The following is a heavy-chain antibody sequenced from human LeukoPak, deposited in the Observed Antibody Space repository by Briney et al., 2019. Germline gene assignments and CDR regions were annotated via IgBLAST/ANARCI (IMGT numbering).Heavy chain of an antibody. D-gene: IGHD7-27*01. Sequence: ASETLSLTCTVSGGSISSYYWSWIRQPPGKGLEWIGYIYYSGSTTYNPSLRSRVTISVDTSKNQFSLKLSSVAATDTAVYYCASAWGAYFDLWGRGTLVTVSS. J-gene: IGHJ2*01. V-gene: IGHV4-59*08. CDR3: ASAWGAYFDL. CDR2: IYYSGST. CDR1: GGSISSYY.